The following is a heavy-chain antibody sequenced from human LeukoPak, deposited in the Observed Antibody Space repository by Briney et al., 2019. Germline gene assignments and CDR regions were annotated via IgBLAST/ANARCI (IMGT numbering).Heavy chain of an antibody. CDR1: GFTFDDYA. D-gene: IGHD6-13*01. J-gene: IGHJ6*03. CDR3: ARAQQQLVRYYYYMDV. Sequence: GRSLRLSCAASGFTFDDYAMHWVRQAPGKGLEWVSGISWNSGSIGYADSVKGRFTISRDNAKNTLYLQMNSLRAEDTAVYYCARAQQQLVRYYYYMDVWGKGTTVTVSS. V-gene: IGHV3-9*01. CDR2: ISWNSGSI.